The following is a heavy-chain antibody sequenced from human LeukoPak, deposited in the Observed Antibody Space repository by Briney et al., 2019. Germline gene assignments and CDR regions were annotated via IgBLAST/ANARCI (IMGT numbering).Heavy chain of an antibody. Sequence: GGSLRLSCAASGFTFSSYSMNWVRQAPGKGLEWVSSISSSSSYIYYADSVKGRFTISRDNAKNSLYLQMNSLRAEDTAVYYCARGPTPIAAAGSSADYWGQGTLVTVSS. V-gene: IGHV3-21*01. J-gene: IGHJ4*02. CDR1: GFTFSSYS. CDR3: ARGPTPIAAAGSSADY. CDR2: ISSSSSYI. D-gene: IGHD6-13*01.